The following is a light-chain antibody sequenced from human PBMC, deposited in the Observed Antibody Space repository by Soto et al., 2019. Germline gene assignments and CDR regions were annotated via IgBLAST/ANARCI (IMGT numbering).Light chain of an antibody. J-gene: IGLJ1*01. CDR3: SSYTSISTLN. Sequence: QSALTQPASVSGSPGQSITISCTGTSSDVGGYNYISWYQQRPGKAPKLMIYDVSNRPSGVSNRFSGSKSGNTAALTISGLHAEDEADYYCSSYTSISTLNFGTWTQLTAL. CDR1: SSDVGGYNY. CDR2: DVS. V-gene: IGLV2-14*01.